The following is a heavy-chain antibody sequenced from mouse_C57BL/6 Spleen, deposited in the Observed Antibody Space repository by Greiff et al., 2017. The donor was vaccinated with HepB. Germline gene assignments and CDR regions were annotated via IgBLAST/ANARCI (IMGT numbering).Heavy chain of an antibody. V-gene: IGHV5-17*01. Sequence: EVKLMESGGGLVKPGGSLKLSCAASGFTFSDYGMHWVRQAPEKGPEWVAYISSGSSNIYYADTVKGRVTISRDNAKNTLFLQMTSLRSEDTAMYYCARSSLYWGQGTLVTVSA. CDR2: ISSGSSNI. J-gene: IGHJ3*01. CDR3: ARSSLY. CDR1: GFTFSDYG.